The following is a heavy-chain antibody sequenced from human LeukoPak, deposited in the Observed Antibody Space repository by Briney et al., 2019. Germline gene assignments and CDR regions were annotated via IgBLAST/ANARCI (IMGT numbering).Heavy chain of an antibody. CDR3: ARDLDFWGGGDAFDI. CDR2: ISYDGSNK. J-gene: IGHJ3*02. V-gene: IGHV3-30-3*01. D-gene: IGHD3/OR15-3a*01. Sequence: PGGSLRLSCAASGFTFSSYAMHWVRQAPGKGLEWVAVISYDGSNKYYADSVKGRFTISRDNSKNTLYLQMNSLRAEDTAVYYCARDLDFWGGGDAFDIWGQGTMVTVSS. CDR1: GFTFSSYA.